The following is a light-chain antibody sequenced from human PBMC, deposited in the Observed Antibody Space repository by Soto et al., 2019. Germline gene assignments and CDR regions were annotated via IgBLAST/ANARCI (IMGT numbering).Light chain of an antibody. CDR1: SSDVGGYKY. V-gene: IGLV2-14*01. Sequence: QSVLTQPASVSGSPGQSITISCSGTSSDVGGYKYVSWYQQHPGKAPKLMIYEVSNRPSGVSDRFSGSKSGNTASLTISGLQSEDEADYYCSVWDDSLNGYVFGTGTKLTVL. CDR3: SVWDDSLNGYV. J-gene: IGLJ1*01. CDR2: EVS.